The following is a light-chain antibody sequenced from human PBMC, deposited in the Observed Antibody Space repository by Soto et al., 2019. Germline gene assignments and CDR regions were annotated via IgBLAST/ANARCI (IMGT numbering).Light chain of an antibody. CDR3: CSYARSRTP. V-gene: IGLV2-23*02. CDR2: EVS. CDR1: SSDVGSYNL. J-gene: IGLJ1*01. Sequence: QSALTXPASVSGSPGQSITISCTGTSSDVGSYNLVSWYQQHPGKAPKLMIYEVSKRPSGVSNRFSGSKSGNTASLTISGLQAEDEADYYCCSYARSRTPFGTGTKVTVL.